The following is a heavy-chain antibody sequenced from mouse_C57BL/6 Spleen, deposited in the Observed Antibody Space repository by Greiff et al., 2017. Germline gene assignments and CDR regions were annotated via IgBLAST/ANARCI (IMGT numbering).Heavy chain of an antibody. D-gene: IGHD2-5*01. CDR2: ISSGGSYT. Sequence: DVKLVESGGDLVKPGGSLKLSCAASGFTFSSYGMSWVRQTPDKRLEWVATISSGGSYTYYPDSVKGRFTISRDNAKNTLYLQMSSLKSEDTAMYYCARPYSNYEEYWYFDVWGTGTTVTVSS. J-gene: IGHJ1*03. V-gene: IGHV5-6*02. CDR3: ARPYSNYEEYWYFDV. CDR1: GFTFSSYG.